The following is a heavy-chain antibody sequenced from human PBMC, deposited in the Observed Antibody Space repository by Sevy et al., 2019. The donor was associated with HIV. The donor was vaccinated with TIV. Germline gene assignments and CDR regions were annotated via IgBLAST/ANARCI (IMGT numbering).Heavy chain of an antibody. CDR1: GFTFSSYS. D-gene: IGHD3-22*01. J-gene: IGHJ3*02. CDR2: ISSSSSTI. V-gene: IGHV3-48*02. Sequence: GGSLRLSCAASGFTFSSYSMNWVRQAPGKGLEWVSYISSSSSTIYYADSVKGRFTISRDNAKNSPYLQMNSLRDEDTAVYYCARVPDKIVVVITHDAFDIWGQGTMVTVSS. CDR3: ARVPDKIVVVITHDAFDI.